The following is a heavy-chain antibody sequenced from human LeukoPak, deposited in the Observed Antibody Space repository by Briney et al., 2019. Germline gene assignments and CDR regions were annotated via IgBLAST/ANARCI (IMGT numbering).Heavy chain of an antibody. CDR3: ARQHALGPNIDDYVDY. CDR1: GYSFTSYW. V-gene: IGHV5-51*01. D-gene: IGHD2/OR15-2a*01. CDR2: IYPGDSDT. Sequence: GESLKISCKGSGYSFTSYWIGWVRQMPGKGLEWMGIIYPGDSDTRYSPSFQGQVTISADKSISTAYLQWSSLKASDTAMYYCARQHALGPNIDDYVDYWGQGTLVTVSS. J-gene: IGHJ4*02.